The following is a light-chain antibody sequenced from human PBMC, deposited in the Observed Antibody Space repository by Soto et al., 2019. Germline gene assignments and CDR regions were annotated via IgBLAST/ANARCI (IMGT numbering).Light chain of an antibody. CDR3: QQYDIWPWT. V-gene: IGKV3-15*01. Sequence: EILLTQSPATLSVSPGERATLSCRASQSVSSHLAWYQQKPGQAPRVLIYGASTRATGSPARFSGSGSGTEFTLTISSLQSEDCVVYFCQQYDIWPWTFGQGTKVEIK. CDR1: QSVSSH. CDR2: GAS. J-gene: IGKJ1*01.